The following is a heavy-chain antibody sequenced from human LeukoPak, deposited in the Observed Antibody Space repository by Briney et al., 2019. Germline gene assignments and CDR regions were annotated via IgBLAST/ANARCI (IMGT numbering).Heavy chain of an antibody. CDR1: GFTFSSYG. J-gene: IGHJ4*02. V-gene: IGHV3-30*03. CDR2: ISYDGSNK. Sequence: GRSLRLSCAASGFTFSSYGMHWVRQAPGKGLEWVAVISYDGSNKYYADSVKGRFTISRDNDKNSLYLQMNDLRPEDTAVYYCARENFWSGYFSNLHFDYWGQGTLVTVSS. D-gene: IGHD3-3*01. CDR3: ARENFWSGYFSNLHFDY.